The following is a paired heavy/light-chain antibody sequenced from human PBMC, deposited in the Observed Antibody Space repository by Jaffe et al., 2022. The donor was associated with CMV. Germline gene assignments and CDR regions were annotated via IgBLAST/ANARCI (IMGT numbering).Light chain of an antibody. J-gene: IGLJ3*02. CDR3: SSYTSSSTLRV. Sequence: QSALTQPASVSGSPGQSITISCTGTSSDVGGYNYVSWYQQHPGKAPKLMIYDVSNRPSGVSNRFSGSKSGNTASLTISGLQAEDEADYYCSSYTSSSTLRVFGGGTKLTVL. V-gene: IGLV2-14*03. CDR2: DVS. CDR1: SSDVGGYNY.
Heavy chain of an antibody. D-gene: IGHD3-3*01. CDR3: ARDLYRVLRFLEWASFDP. V-gene: IGHV3-21*01. CDR1: GFTFSSYS. Sequence: EVQLVESGGGLVKPGGSLRLSCAASGFTFSSYSMNWVRQAPGKGLEWVSSISSSSSYIYYADSVKGRFTISRDNAKNSLYLQMNSLRAEDTAVYYCARDLYRVLRFLEWASFDPWGQGTLVTVSS. J-gene: IGHJ5*02. CDR2: ISSSSSYI.